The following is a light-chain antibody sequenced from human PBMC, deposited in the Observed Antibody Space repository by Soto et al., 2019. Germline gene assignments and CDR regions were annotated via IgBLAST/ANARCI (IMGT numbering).Light chain of an antibody. CDR1: NSDVGGYNP. V-gene: IGLV2-8*01. J-gene: IGLJ1*01. Sequence: QSALTQPPSASGSPGQSVTISCTGTNSDVGGYNPVSWYQHHPVKAPKLMIYEVSERPSGVPDRFSGSKSGNTASLTVSGLQADDEADYYCSSYAGSNNLYVFGTGTKLTVL. CDR2: EVS. CDR3: SSYAGSNNLYV.